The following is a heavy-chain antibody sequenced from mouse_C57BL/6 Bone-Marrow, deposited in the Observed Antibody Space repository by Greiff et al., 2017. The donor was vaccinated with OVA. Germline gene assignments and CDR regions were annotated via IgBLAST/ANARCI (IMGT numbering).Heavy chain of an antibody. V-gene: IGHV5-16*01. D-gene: IGHD4-1*01. CDR3: ARDGTPHYFDY. Sequence: DVKLVESEGGLVQPGSSMKLSCTASGFTFSDYYMAWVRQVPEKGLEWVANINYDGSSTYYLDSLKSRFIISRDNAKNILYLQMSSLKSEDTATYYCARDGTPHYFDYWGQGTTLTVSS. J-gene: IGHJ2*01. CDR2: INYDGSST. CDR1: GFTFSDYY.